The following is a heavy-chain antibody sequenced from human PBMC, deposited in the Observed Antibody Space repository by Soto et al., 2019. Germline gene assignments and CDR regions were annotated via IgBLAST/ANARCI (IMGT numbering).Heavy chain of an antibody. CDR1: GDSISSGENY. D-gene: IGHD3-3*01. CDR3: ERASVQFLFDP. J-gene: IGHJ5*02. V-gene: IGHV4-30-4*01. CDR2: ISYTGST. Sequence: SETLSLTCTVSGDSISSGENYWTWIRQPPGKDLEWIGYISYTGSTHYNPSVRSRVSISMDTSNNQFSLKLSSVTAADTAVYYCERASVQFLFDPWGQGLLVTVSS.